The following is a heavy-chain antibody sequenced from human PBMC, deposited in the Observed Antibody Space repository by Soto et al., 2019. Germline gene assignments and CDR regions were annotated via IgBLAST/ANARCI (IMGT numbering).Heavy chain of an antibody. CDR3: ARVGGSVTTYYFDN. V-gene: IGHV3-53*02. D-gene: IGHD4-17*01. CDR1: GFTVSSNY. J-gene: IGHJ4*02. Sequence: EVQLVETGGGLIQPGGSLRLSGAASGFTVSSNYMSWVRQAPGKGLEWVSVIYSGGSTYYADSVKGRFTISRDNSKNTLYLEMNSLRAEDTAVYYCARVGGSVTTYYFDNWGQGTLVTVSS. CDR2: IYSGGST.